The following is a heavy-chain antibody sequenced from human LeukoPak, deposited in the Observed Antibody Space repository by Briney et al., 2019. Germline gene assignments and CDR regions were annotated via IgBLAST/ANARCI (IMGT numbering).Heavy chain of an antibody. D-gene: IGHD1-26*01. CDR1: VYTFLRY. Sequence: GASVTVTFKCSVYTFLRYLIYALGQAPGLGLEWMGWISPNSGGTNYAQNFQGRVTMTGDTSISTAYLELSRLRSADTAVYYCARDRLSQCGSYDYWGQGTLVTVSS. V-gene: IGHV1-2*03. CDR3: ARDRLSQCGSYDY. CDR2: ISPNSGGT. J-gene: IGHJ4*02.